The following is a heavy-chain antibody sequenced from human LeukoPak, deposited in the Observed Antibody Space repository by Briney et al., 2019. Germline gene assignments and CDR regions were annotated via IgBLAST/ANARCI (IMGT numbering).Heavy chain of an antibody. V-gene: IGHV1-69*06. CDR2: IIPIFGTA. D-gene: IGHD3-10*01. CDR1: GGTFSSYA. CDR3: AQGITMVRGVITNLYYYYYGMDV. J-gene: IGHJ6*02. Sequence: SVKVSCKASGGTFSSYAISWVRQAPGQGLEWMGGIIPIFGTANYAQKFQGRVTITADKSTSTAYMELSSLRSEDTAVYYCAQGITMVRGVITNLYYYYYGMDVWGQGTTVTVSS.